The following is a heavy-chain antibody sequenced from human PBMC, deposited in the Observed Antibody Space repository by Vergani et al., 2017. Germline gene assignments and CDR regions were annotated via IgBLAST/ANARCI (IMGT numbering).Heavy chain of an antibody. CDR3: AREDIVVVPAAKFFLFDP. CDR1: GYTFTGYY. D-gene: IGHD2-2*01. Sequence: QVQLVQSGAEVKKPGASVKVSCKASGYTFTGYYMHWVRQAPGQGLEWMGWINPNSGGTNYAQKFQGRVTMTRDTSISTAYMELSRLRSDDTAVYYCAREDIVVVPAAKFFLFDPWGQGTLVTVSS. V-gene: IGHV1-2*02. CDR2: INPNSGGT. J-gene: IGHJ5*02.